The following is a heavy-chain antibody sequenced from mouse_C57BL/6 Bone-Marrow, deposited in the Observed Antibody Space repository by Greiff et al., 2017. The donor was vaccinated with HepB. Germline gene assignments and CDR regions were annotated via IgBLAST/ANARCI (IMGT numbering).Heavy chain of an antibody. CDR3: ARNGGRLRFAY. V-gene: IGHV2-2*01. CDR2: IWSGGST. CDR1: GFSLTSYG. D-gene: IGHD2-4*01. Sequence: QVQLKESGPGLVQPSQSLSITCTVSGFSLTSYGVHWVRQSPGKGLEWLGVIWSGGSTDYNAAFISRLSISKDNSKSQVFFKMNSLQADDIAIYYCARNGGRLRFAYWGQGTLVTVSA. J-gene: IGHJ3*01.